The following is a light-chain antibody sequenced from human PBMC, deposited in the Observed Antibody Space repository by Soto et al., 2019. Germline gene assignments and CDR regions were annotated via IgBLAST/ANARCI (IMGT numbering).Light chain of an antibody. V-gene: IGLV2-11*01. CDR2: DVS. Sequence: QSALTQPRPVSGSPGQSVTISCTGSSSDVGGYNYVSWYQQHPGKAPKLMIFDVSKRPAGVPDRFSGSKSGNTASLTISGLQAEDEADYYCCSYAGSYIHYVFGTGTKLTVL. J-gene: IGLJ1*01. CDR1: SSDVGGYNY. CDR3: CSYAGSYIHYV.